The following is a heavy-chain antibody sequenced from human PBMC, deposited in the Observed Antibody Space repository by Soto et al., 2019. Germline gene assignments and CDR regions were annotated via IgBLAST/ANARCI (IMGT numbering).Heavy chain of an antibody. Sequence: ASVKVSCKASGYTFTSYAMHWVRQAPGQRLEWMGWINAGNGNTKYSQKFQGRFTISRDNSKNTLYLQMNSLRAEDTAVYYCARVSGIDYWGQGTLVTVS. CDR3: ARVSGIDY. D-gene: IGHD1-1*01. V-gene: IGHV1-3*01. CDR1: GYTFTSYA. J-gene: IGHJ4*02. CDR2: INAGNGNT.